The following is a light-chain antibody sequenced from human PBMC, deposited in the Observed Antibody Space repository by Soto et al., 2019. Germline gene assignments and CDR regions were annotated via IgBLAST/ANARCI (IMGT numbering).Light chain of an antibody. CDR3: CSYAGSVV. J-gene: IGLJ2*01. CDR2: EVS. CDR1: SSDVGSYNL. Sequence: QSALTQPASVSGSPGQSITISCTGTSSDVGSYNLVSGYQQHPGKAPNLMIYEVSKRPSGVSNRFSGYKSGNTASLTISGLQAEDEADYYCCSYAGSVVFGGGTKLTVL. V-gene: IGLV2-23*02.